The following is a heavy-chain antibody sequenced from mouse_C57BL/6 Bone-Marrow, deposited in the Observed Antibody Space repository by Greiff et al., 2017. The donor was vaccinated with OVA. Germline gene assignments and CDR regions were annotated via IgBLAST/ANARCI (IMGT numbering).Heavy chain of an antibody. CDR1: GFTFSSYG. V-gene: IGHV5-6*01. D-gene: IGHD4-1*01. Sequence: EVKLMESGGDLVKPGGSLKLSCAASGFTFSSYGMSWVRQTPDKRLEWVATISSGGSYTYYPDSVKGRFTISRDNAKNTLYLQMSSLKSEDTAMYYCATNCIFAYWGQGTLVTVSA. J-gene: IGHJ3*01. CDR2: ISSGGSYT. CDR3: ATNCIFAY.